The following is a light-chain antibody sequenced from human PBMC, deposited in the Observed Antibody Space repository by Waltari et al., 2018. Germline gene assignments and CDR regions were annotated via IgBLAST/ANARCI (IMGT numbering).Light chain of an antibody. CDR2: HAS. Sequence: EIVLTQSPVILSLSPGETATLSCRVSQIVTTYLAWYQQRPGQAPRFLIYHASNRATVIPVIFSGSVSGTDFTLSINSLDPDDFAVYYCQLRGSLSLITFGHCTLLVIK. J-gene: IGKJ5*01. CDR1: QIVTTY. CDR3: QLRGSLSLIT. V-gene: IGKV3-11*01.